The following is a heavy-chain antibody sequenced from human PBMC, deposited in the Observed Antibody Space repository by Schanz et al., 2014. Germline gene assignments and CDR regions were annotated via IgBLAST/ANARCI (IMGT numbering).Heavy chain of an antibody. V-gene: IGHV4-59*08. CDR1: GGSISSYY. CDR3: ARRIWDGDYYYFDY. D-gene: IGHD4-17*01. CDR2: IYYRGNT. Sequence: QVQLQESGPGLVKPSETLSLTCTVSGGSISSYYWSWIRQPPGKGLEWIGFIYYRGNTNYNPSLTSRVTMSVDTSKNQSSLKLTSVPAADTAVYYCARRIWDGDYYYFDYWGQGTLVTVSS. J-gene: IGHJ4*02.